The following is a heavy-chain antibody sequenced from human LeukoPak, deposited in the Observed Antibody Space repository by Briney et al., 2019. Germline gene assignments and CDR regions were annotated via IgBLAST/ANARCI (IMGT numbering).Heavy chain of an antibody. CDR1: GFTVSSNY. CDR2: IYSGGST. J-gene: IGHJ4*02. Sequence: GGSLRLSCAASGFTVSSNYMSWVRQAPGKGLEWVSVIYSGGSTYYADSVKGRFTISRDNSKNTLYLQMNSLRAEDTAVYYCARTPGEAYCGGDCYPGPFDYWGQGTLVIVSS. V-gene: IGHV3-53*01. D-gene: IGHD2-21*02. CDR3: ARTPGEAYCGGDCYPGPFDY.